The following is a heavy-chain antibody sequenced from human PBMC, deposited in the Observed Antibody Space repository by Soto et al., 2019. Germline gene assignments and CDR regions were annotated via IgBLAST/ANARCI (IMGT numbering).Heavy chain of an antibody. CDR3: ARVRGIVVVPAAMGYYYYGMDV. CDR2: ISSSSSYI. V-gene: IGHV3-21*01. J-gene: IGHJ6*02. D-gene: IGHD2-2*01. CDR1: GFTFSRVS. Sequence: GGSLRLSCEASGFTFSRVSMNWVRQVPGKGLEWVASISSSSSYIYYADSVKGRFTISRDNAKNSLYLQMDSLRAEDTAVYYCARVRGIVVVPAAMGYYYYGMDVWGQGTTVTVSS.